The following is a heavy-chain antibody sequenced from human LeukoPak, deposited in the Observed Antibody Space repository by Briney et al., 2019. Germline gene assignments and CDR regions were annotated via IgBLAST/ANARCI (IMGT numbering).Heavy chain of an antibody. J-gene: IGHJ5*02. Sequence: ASVKVSCKASGYTFTGYYMHWVRQAPGQGLEWMGWINPNGGGTNYAQKFQGRVTMTRDTSISTAYMELSRLRSDDTAVYYCARDDTIFGVVMNWFDPWGQGTLVTVSS. V-gene: IGHV1-2*02. D-gene: IGHD3-3*01. CDR2: INPNGGGT. CDR3: ARDDTIFGVVMNWFDP. CDR1: GYTFTGYY.